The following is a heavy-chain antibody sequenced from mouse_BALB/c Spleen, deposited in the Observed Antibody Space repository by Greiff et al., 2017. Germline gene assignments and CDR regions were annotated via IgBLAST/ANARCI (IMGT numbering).Heavy chain of an antibody. CDR3: ARSRDYDRGAWFAY. Sequence: QVQLKESGPELVKPGASVRISCKASGYTFTSYYIHWVKQRPGQGLEWIGWIYPGNVNTKYNEKFKGKATLTADKSSSTAYMQLSSLTSEDSAVYFCARSRDYDRGAWFAYWGQGTLVTVSA. V-gene: IGHV1S56*01. J-gene: IGHJ3*01. CDR1: GYTFTSYY. CDR2: IYPGNVNT. D-gene: IGHD2-4*01.